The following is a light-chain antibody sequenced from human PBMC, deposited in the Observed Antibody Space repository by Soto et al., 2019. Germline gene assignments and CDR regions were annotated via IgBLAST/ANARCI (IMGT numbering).Light chain of an antibody. CDR2: GAS. V-gene: IGKV3-15*01. J-gene: IGKJ4*01. CDR1: QSVSSN. Sequence: EIALTQSPGTQSLSPGETPTLNCRASQSVSSNLAWYQQKPGQAPRLLIYGASTRATGIPARFSGSGSGTDFTFTISSLQPEDIATYYCQQYDNLPLTFGGGTKVDIK. CDR3: QQYDNLPLT.